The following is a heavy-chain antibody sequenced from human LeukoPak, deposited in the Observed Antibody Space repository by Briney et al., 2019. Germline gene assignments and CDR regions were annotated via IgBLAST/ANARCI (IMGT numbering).Heavy chain of an antibody. CDR3: AKDASSGSSWYYFDY. Sequence: GGSLRLSCAASGFTVSSNYMSWVRQAPGKGLEWVSVIYSGGSTYYADSVKGRFTISRDNAKNSLYLQMNSLRAEDTALYYCAKDASSGSSWYYFDYWGQGTLVTVSS. CDR2: IYSGGST. J-gene: IGHJ4*02. V-gene: IGHV3-53*05. CDR1: GFTVSSNY. D-gene: IGHD6-13*01.